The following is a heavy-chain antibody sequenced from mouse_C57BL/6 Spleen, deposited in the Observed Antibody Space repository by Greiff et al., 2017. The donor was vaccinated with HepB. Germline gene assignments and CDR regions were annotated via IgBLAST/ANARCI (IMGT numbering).Heavy chain of an antibody. J-gene: IGHJ2*01. D-gene: IGHD2-2*01. CDR3: AFPPYGYDGFDY. Sequence: VQLQQSGPVLVKPGASVKMSCKASGYTFTDYYMNWVKQSHGKSLEWIGVINPYNGGTSYNQKFKGKATLTVDKSSSTAYMELNSLTSEDSAVYYCAFPPYGYDGFDYWGQGTTLTVSS. CDR2: INPYNGGT. V-gene: IGHV1-19*01. CDR1: GYTFTDYY.